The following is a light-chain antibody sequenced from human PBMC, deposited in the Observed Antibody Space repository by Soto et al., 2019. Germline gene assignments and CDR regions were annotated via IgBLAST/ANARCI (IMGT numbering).Light chain of an antibody. CDR2: GAS. Sequence: EIVLTQSPGTLSLSPGERATLSCRASQSVSSSYLAWYQQKPGQATRLLIYGASSRATGIPDRFSGSGSGTDFTLTISRLEPEDFAVYYCQQYGSSLPVTFGQGTKVEIK. V-gene: IGKV3-20*01. CDR3: QQYGSSLPVT. CDR1: QSVSSSY. J-gene: IGKJ1*01.